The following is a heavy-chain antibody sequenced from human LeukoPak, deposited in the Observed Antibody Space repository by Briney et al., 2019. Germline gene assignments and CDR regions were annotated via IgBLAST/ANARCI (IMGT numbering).Heavy chain of an antibody. Sequence: ASVKVSCKASGYTINNIHWVRQAPGQGLEWMGIINPSGGTSYAQKFQGGVTMTRDTSTGPVYMELRSLTSEDTAVYYCARDGDYCVDPWGQGTLVTVSS. J-gene: IGHJ5*02. CDR2: INPSGGT. D-gene: IGHD2/OR15-2a*01. V-gene: IGHV1-46*02. CDR1: GYTINN. CDR3: ARDGDYCVDP.